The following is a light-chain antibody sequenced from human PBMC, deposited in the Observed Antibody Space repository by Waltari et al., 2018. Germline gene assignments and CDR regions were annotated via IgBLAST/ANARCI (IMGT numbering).Light chain of an antibody. Sequence: SSEMTQEPAVSVALGQTVRITCQGGGLRTFYANWYQQKPGQAPLLVIYDEDNRPAGIPGRFSGSRSGNTAFLTISGAQAEDEADYYCNTRDISGDHLVFGSGTKVTVL. J-gene: IGLJ1*01. CDR3: NTRDISGDHLV. V-gene: IGLV3-19*01. CDR1: GLRTFY. CDR2: DED.